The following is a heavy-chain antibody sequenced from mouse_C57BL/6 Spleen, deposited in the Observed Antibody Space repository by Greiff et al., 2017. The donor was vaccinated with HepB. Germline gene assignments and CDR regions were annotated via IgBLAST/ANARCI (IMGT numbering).Heavy chain of an antibody. CDR3: ARDYDGY. CDR1: GYTFTSYW. D-gene: IGHD2-4*01. V-gene: IGHV1-69*01. CDR2: IDPSDSYT. J-gene: IGHJ2*01. Sequence: QVQLQQPGAELVMPGASVKLSCKASGYTFTSYWMHWVKQRPGQGLEWIGEIDPSDSYTNYNQKFKGKSTLTVDKSSSTAYMQLSSLTSEDTAVYYCARDYDGYWGQGTTLTVSS.